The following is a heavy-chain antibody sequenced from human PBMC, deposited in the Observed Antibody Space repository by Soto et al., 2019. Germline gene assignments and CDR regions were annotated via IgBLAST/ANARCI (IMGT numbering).Heavy chain of an antibody. D-gene: IGHD1-20*01. J-gene: IGHJ4*02. V-gene: IGHV3-30-3*01. CDR2: ISYDGSNK. CDR3: ARDIITGPAWNSFDY. CDR1: GFTFSSYA. Sequence: VGSLRLSCAASGFTFSSYAMHWVRQAPGKGLEWVAVISYDGSNKYYADSVKGRFTISRDNSKNTLYLQMNSLRAEDTAVYYCARDIITGPAWNSFDYWGQGTLVTVSS.